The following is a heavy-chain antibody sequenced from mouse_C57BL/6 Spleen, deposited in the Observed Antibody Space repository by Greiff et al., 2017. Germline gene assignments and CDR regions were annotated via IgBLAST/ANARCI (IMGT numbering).Heavy chain of an antibody. CDR2: INPSTGGT. Sequence: EVKLMESGPELVKPGASVKISCKASGYSFTGYYMNWVKQSPEKSLEWIGEINPSTGGTTYNQKFKAKATLTVDKSSSTAYMQLKSLTSEDSAVYYCARYYYGSRGYFDYWGQGTTLTVSS. CDR3: ARYYYGSRGYFDY. V-gene: IGHV1-42*01. CDR1: GYSFTGYY. J-gene: IGHJ2*01. D-gene: IGHD1-1*01.